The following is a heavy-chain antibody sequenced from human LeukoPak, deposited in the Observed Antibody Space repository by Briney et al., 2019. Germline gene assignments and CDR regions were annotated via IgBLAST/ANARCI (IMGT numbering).Heavy chain of an antibody. Sequence: SVKVSCKASGGTFSSYAISWVRQAPGQGLEWMGGIIPIFGTANYAQKFQGRVTITADESTSTAYMELSSLRSEDTAVYYCALVRGYSYGRPFDYWGQGTLVTVSS. CDR1: GGTFSSYA. CDR3: ALVRGYSYGRPFDY. V-gene: IGHV1-69*13. CDR2: IIPIFGTA. J-gene: IGHJ4*02. D-gene: IGHD5-18*01.